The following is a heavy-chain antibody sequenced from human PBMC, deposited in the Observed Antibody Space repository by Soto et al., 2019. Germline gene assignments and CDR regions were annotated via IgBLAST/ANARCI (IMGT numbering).Heavy chain of an antibody. CDR3: ARDCRRRQCVTEY. Sequence: SETLSLTCTVSGGSINSGLYYWTWIRQHPEKGLEWIGYIYSRGNTYYTPSLKSRVDMAVDSSQNQFSLRVNSVTAADTAVYYCARDCRRRQCVTEYWGQAPLVTVSS. D-gene: IGHD3-16*01. CDR1: GGSINSGLYY. V-gene: IGHV4-31*03. CDR2: IYSRGNT. J-gene: IGHJ4*02.